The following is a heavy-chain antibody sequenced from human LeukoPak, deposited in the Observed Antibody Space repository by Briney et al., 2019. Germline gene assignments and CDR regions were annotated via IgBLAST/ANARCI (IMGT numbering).Heavy chain of an antibody. Sequence: GGSLRLSCAASGFTFSTYSMNWVRQAPGKGLEWVSSISSNSRYIYYADSMRGQFTISRDNAKNSLYLQMNSLKPEDTAVYYCARVAEAAAFDSWGQGTLVTVSS. CDR1: GFTFSTYS. J-gene: IGHJ4*02. CDR3: ARVAEAAAFDS. CDR2: ISSNSRYI. D-gene: IGHD6-13*01. V-gene: IGHV3-21*06.